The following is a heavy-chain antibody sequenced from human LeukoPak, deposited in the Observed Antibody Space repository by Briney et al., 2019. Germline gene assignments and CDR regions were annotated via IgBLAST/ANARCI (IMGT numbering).Heavy chain of an antibody. J-gene: IGHJ4*02. D-gene: IGHD6-19*01. CDR1: GFAFSNFW. V-gene: IGHV3-7*04. CDR2: IKQDGSAK. Sequence: TGGSLRLSCAASGFAFSNFWMGWDRQTPGKGLEWVANIKQDGSAKTYGDSVKGRFTISRDNARNALYLQMSSLRAEDTAVYYCTRVAGSIDYWGQGTLVTVSS. CDR3: TRVAGSIDY.